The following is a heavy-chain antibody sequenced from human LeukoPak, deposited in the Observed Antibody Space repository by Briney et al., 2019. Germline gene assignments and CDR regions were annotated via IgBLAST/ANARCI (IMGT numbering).Heavy chain of an antibody. CDR1: GYTFTGYY. J-gene: IGHJ5*02. D-gene: IGHD6-19*01. V-gene: IGHV1-2*02. Sequence: ASVNVSCKASGYTFTGYYMHWVRQAPGQGLEWMGWINPNSGGTNYAQKFQGRVTMTRDTYISTAYMGMSRLRSDDTAVYYCARDRRQWRINVNWFEPWGQGTLVTVSS. CDR2: INPNSGGT. CDR3: ARDRRQWRINVNWFEP.